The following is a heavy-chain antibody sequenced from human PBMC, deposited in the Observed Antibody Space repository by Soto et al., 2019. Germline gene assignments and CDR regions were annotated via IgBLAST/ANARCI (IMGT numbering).Heavy chain of an antibody. CDR3: ARLNLGMATETIAIDC. CDR1: GYSFTSYW. D-gene: IGHD4-4*01. V-gene: IGHV5-51*01. J-gene: IGHJ4*03. CDR2: IYPGDSDT. Sequence: GASLKISCSGSGYSFTSYWIGWVRQMAGKGLEWMGIIYPGDSDTRYSPSFQGQVTISADKSISTAYLQWSSLKASDTAMYYCARLNLGMATETIAIDCCGQGPFVTVSS.